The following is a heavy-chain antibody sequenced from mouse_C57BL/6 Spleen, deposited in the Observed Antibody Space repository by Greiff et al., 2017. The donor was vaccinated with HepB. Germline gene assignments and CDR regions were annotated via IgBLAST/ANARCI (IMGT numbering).Heavy chain of an antibody. CDR3: ARSGSIYYYGSSPWAMDY. Sequence: QVQLQQPGAELVKPGASVKLSCKASGYTFTSYWMHWVKQRPGRGLEWIGRIDPNSGGTQYNEKFKSKATLTVDKPSSPAYMQLSSLTSEDSAVYYCARSGSIYYYGSSPWAMDYWGQGTSVTVSS. J-gene: IGHJ4*01. CDR2: IDPNSGGT. D-gene: IGHD1-1*01. V-gene: IGHV1-72*01. CDR1: GYTFTSYW.